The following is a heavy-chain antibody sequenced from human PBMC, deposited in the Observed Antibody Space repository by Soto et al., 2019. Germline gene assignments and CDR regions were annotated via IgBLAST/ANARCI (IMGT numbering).Heavy chain of an antibody. D-gene: IGHD2-2*01. CDR3: ASVIPGAEAWFGP. V-gene: IGHV1-18*01. J-gene: IGHJ5*02. CDR2: ISAYTDNP. Sequence: QVQLVQSGGEVKKPGASVKVSCKASGYTFTNYGVTWVRQAPGQWLEWMGWISAYTDNPNYAQKFQGRVTMTIDTSTTTDYMDLRSLTSDDTAVYYCASVIPGAEAWFGPWGQGTLVTVSS. CDR1: GYTFTNYG.